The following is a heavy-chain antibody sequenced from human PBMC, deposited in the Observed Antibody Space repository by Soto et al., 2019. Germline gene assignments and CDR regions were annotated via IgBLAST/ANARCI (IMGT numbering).Heavy chain of an antibody. J-gene: IGHJ4*02. CDR2: IRSKAYGGTT. V-gene: IGHV3-49*03. D-gene: IGHD3-3*01. Sequence: PGGSLRLSCTASGFTFGDYAMSWFRQAPGKGLEWVGFIRSKAYGGTTEYAASMKGRFTISRDDSKSIAYLQMNSLKTEDTAVYYCTRDPYYDFWSGYPTYPFDYWGQGTLVTVSS. CDR1: GFTFGDYA. CDR3: TRDPYYDFWSGYPTYPFDY.